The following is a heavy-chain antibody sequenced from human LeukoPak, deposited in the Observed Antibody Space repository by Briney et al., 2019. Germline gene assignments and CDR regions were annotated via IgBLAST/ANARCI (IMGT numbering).Heavy chain of an antibody. D-gene: IGHD5-12*01. Sequence: SETLSLTCTVSGGSISSYYWSWIRQPPGKGLEWIGEINHSGSTNYNPSLKSRVTISVDTSKNQFSLKLSSVTAADTAVYYCASGVANYYYYYGMDVWGQGTTVTVSS. CDR3: ASGVANYYYYYGMDV. J-gene: IGHJ6*02. CDR2: INHSGST. V-gene: IGHV4-34*01. CDR1: GGSISSYY.